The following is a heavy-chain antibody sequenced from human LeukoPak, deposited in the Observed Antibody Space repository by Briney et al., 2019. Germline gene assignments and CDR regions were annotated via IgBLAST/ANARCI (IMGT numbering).Heavy chain of an antibody. CDR2: ISGDNGNT. J-gene: IGHJ4*02. D-gene: IGHD1-26*01. CDR3: ARDRYGVRSGSCDY. Sequence: SVKVSCKASGYTFTSYGISWVRQAPGQGLEWMGWISGDNGNTNYAQNLQGRVTMTTDTSTSTAYMELRSLRYDDTAVYYCARDRYGVRSGSCDYWGQGTLVTVSS. CDR1: GYTFTSYG. V-gene: IGHV1-18*01.